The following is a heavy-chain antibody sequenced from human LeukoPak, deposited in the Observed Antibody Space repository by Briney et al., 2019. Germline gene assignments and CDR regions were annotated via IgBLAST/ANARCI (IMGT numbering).Heavy chain of an antibody. J-gene: IGHJ4*02. D-gene: IGHD3-22*01. V-gene: IGHV3-7*01. CDR3: AKDLLSSAYYSGDFDC. Sequence: GGSLTLPRVVSGFRISLYRVNWVRQAPGKGLEWLASIKEDGSQKFYVDSVKRRFTISRDNSKNTLYLQMNSLRAEDTAVYYCAKDLLSSAYYSGDFDCWGQGTLVTVSS. CDR2: IKEDGSQK. CDR1: GFRISLYR.